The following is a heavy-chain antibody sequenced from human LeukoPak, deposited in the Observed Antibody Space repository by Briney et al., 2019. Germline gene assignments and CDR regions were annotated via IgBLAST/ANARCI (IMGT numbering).Heavy chain of an antibody. Sequence: SETLSLTCAVYGGSFSGYYWSWIRQPPGKGLEWIGEINHSGSTNYNPSLKSRVTISVDTSKNQFSLKLSSVTAADTAVYYCARGPRYYYGSSGYLGVDYWGQGTLVTVSS. D-gene: IGHD3-22*01. CDR3: ARGPRYYYGSSGYLGVDY. CDR2: INHSGST. J-gene: IGHJ4*02. CDR1: GGSFSGYY. V-gene: IGHV4-34*01.